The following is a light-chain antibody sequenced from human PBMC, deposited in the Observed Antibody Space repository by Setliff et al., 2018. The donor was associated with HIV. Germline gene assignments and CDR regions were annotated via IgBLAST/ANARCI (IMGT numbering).Light chain of an antibody. CDR3: NSYSTSSTPLYV. V-gene: IGLV2-14*03. Sequence: QSVLTQPASVSWSPGQSITISCTGTSSDVGGYNYVSWYQQHPGQAPKLMIYDVTTRPSGVSSRFSGSKSGNAASLTISGLQAEDEADYYCNSYSTSSTPLYVFGTGTKVTVL. CDR2: DVT. CDR1: SSDVGGYNY. J-gene: IGLJ1*01.